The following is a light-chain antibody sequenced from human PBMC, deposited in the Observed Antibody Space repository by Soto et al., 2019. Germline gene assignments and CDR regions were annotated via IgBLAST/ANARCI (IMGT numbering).Light chain of an antibody. J-gene: IGKJ3*01. CDR3: QQYNSYPFT. CDR1: QSMTSW. Sequence: DIQMTQSPSTLSASVGDRVTITCRASQSMTSWLAWYQQKPGKAPKLLIYKASSLESGVPSRFSGSGSGTEFTLTISSLQPDHFATYYCQQYNSYPFTFGPGTKVDIK. V-gene: IGKV1-5*03. CDR2: KAS.